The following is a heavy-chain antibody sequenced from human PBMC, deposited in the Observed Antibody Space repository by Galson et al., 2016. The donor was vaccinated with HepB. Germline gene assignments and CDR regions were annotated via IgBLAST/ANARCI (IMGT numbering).Heavy chain of an antibody. D-gene: IGHD3-9*01. CDR2: ITRRSTYI. CDR1: GFNFNNYT. J-gene: IGHJ5*02. CDR3: ASASTDESPGLRYYAWLSLASFDP. V-gene: IGHV3-21*06. Sequence: SLRLSCAASGFNFNNYTMNWVRQAPGKRLEWIASITRRSTYIYYAESVQRRFTVSTDNTKNVVFLQMNDLRAENTALYYCASASTDESPGLRYYAWLSLASFDPWGQGTLVAVSS.